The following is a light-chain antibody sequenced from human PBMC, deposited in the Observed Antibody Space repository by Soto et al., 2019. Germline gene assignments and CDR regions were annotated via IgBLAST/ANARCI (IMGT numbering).Light chain of an antibody. CDR1: NIGSKS. V-gene: IGLV3-21*02. CDR3: QVWDSSSDHRGV. Sequence: SYELTQPPSVSVAPGQTARITCGGNNIGSKSVHWYQQKPGQAPGLVVYDDSDRPSGIPERFSGSNSGNTATLTISRVEAGDEADYYCQVWDSSSDHRGVFGTGTKLTVL. J-gene: IGLJ1*01. CDR2: DDS.